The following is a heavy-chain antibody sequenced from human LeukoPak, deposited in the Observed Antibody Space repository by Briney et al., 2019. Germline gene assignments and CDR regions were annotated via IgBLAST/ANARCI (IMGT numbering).Heavy chain of an antibody. CDR2: MNPNSGNT. V-gene: IGHV1-8*01. Sequence: ASVKVSCKASGYTFTSYDINWVRQATGQGLEWMGWMNPNSGNTGYAQKFQGRVTMTRNTSISTAYMELSSLRSEDTAVYYCARGLRVRWLQWYYFDYWGQGTLVTVSS. CDR1: GYTFTSYD. J-gene: IGHJ4*02. D-gene: IGHD5-24*01. CDR3: ARGLRVRWLQWYYFDY.